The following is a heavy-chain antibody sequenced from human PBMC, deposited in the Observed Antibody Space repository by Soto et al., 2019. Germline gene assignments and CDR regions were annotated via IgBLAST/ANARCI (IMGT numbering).Heavy chain of an antibody. CDR1: GGTFSTTA. J-gene: IGHJ5*02. D-gene: IGHD2-15*01. CDR3: ARDSHSAGGWFDP. V-gene: IGHV1-69*10. CDR2: IVPIFGIP. Sequence: SVKVSCKASGGTFSTTAITWVRQAPGQGLEWMGGIVPIFGIPNYAQKFQGRLAITADKSTNTAYMELISLRSEDTAVYYCARDSHSAGGWFDPWGLGNLVTVSS.